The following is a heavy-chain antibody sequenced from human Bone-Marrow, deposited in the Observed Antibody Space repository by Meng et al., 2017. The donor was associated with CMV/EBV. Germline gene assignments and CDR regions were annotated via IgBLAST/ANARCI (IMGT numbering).Heavy chain of an antibody. CDR2: INSDGSNA. Sequence: SGFTFSSYWMNWVRQAPGKGLVWVSRINSDGSNATYVDSVKGRFTISRDNTKNTLHLQMNSLGADDTALYYCARGGTMVRGVPPLEYWGRGTLVTVSS. CDR3: ARGGTMVRGVPPLEY. CDR1: GFTFSSYW. V-gene: IGHV3-74*01. D-gene: IGHD3-10*01. J-gene: IGHJ4*02.